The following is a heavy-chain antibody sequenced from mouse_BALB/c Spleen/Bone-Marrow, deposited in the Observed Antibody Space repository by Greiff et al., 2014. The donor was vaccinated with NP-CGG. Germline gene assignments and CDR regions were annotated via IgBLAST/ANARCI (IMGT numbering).Heavy chain of an antibody. Sequence: VQLQQSGSVLVRPGASVKLSCKAPGYTFTNSWIHWAKQRPGHGPEWIGEIHPNSGNSNYNEIFKGKARLTVDSSSSTAYVDLSSLTSEDSAVYYCSRHHRFAYYFDYWGQGTTLTVSS. CDR2: IHPNSGNS. V-gene: IGHV1S130*01. J-gene: IGHJ2*01. CDR1: GYTFTNSW. D-gene: IGHD3-1*01. CDR3: SRHHRFAYYFDY.